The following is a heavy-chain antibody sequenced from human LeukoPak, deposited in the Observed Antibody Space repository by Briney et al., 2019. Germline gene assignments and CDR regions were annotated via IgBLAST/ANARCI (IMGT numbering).Heavy chain of an antibody. V-gene: IGHV5-51*01. J-gene: IGHJ4*02. Sequence: GESLKISCKGSGYGFTSYWIGWVRQMPGKGLEWMGIIYPGDSDTRYSPSFQGQVTISADKSISTAYLQWSSLKASDTAMYYCARLTWGGSSSRAPYYWGQGTLVTVSS. D-gene: IGHD6-6*01. CDR1: GYGFTSYW. CDR3: ARLTWGGSSSRAPYY. CDR2: IYPGDSDT.